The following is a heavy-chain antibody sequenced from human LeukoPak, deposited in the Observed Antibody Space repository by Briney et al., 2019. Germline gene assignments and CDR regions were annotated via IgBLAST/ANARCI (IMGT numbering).Heavy chain of an antibody. J-gene: IGHJ4*02. CDR3: ARDPLKWELPYYFDY. V-gene: IGHV3-30*04. CDR2: ISYDGSNK. CDR1: GFTFSSYA. D-gene: IGHD1-26*01. Sequence: TGGSLRLSCAASGFTFSSYAVHWVRQALGKGLEWVAVISYDGSNKYYADSVKGRFTISRDNPKNTLYLQMNSLRAEDTAVYYCARDPLKWELPYYFDYWGQGTLVTVSS.